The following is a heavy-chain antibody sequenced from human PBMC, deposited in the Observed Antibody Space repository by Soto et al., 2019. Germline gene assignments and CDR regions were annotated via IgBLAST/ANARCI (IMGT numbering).Heavy chain of an antibody. D-gene: IGHD3-16*01. J-gene: IGHJ6*02. CDR1: GGSVSSGSYY. V-gene: IGHV4-61*01. Sequence: SETLSLTCTVSGGSVSSGSYYWSWIRQPPGKGLEWIGYIYYSGSTNYNPSLMSRVTISVDTSKNQFSLKLSSVTAADTAVYYCASQGDYYYGMDVWGQGTTVTVSS. CDR3: ASQGDYYYGMDV. CDR2: IYYSGST.